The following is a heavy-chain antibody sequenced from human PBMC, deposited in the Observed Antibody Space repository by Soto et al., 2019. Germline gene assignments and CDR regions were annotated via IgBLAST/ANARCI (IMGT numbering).Heavy chain of an antibody. J-gene: IGHJ6*02. CDR1: GYTFTGYY. D-gene: IGHD6-25*01. Sequence: ASVKVSCKASGYTFTGYYMHWARQAPGQGLEWMGWINPNSGGTNYAQKFQGRVTMTRDTSISTAYMELSRLRSDDTAVYYCARAASYYYGMDVWGQGTTVTVSS. V-gene: IGHV1-2*02. CDR2: INPNSGGT. CDR3: ARAASYYYGMDV.